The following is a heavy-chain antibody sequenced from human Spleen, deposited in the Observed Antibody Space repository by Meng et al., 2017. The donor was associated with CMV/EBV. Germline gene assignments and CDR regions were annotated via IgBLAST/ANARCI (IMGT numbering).Heavy chain of an antibody. J-gene: IGHJ4*02. CDR3: ARAHGVGALPDY. CDR1: GGSISSSSYY. Sequence: SETLSLTCTVSGGSISSSSYYWGWIRQPPGKGLEWIGSIYDSGSTYYNPSLKSRVTISVDTSKNQFSLTLSSVTAADTAVYYCARAHGVGALPDYWGQGTLVTVSS. D-gene: IGHD1-26*01. CDR2: IYDSGST. V-gene: IGHV4-39*07.